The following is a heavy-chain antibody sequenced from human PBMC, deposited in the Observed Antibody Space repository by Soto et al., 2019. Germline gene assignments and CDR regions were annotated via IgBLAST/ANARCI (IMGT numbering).Heavy chain of an antibody. CDR1: GYTFTSYY. J-gene: IGHJ1*01. CDR2: INPSGGST. D-gene: IGHD4-17*01. CDR3: ARGPSPDDYGDSSAEYFQH. V-gene: IGHV1-46*03. Sequence: ASVKVSCKASGYTFTSYYMHWVRQAPGQGLEWMGIINPSGGSTSYAQKFQGRVTMTRDTSTSTVYMELSSLRSEDTAVYYCARGPSPDDYGDSSAEYFQHWGQGTLVTVCS.